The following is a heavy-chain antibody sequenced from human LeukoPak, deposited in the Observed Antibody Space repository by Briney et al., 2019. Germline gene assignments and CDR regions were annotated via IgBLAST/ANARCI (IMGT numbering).Heavy chain of an antibody. J-gene: IGHJ4*02. CDR2: IYYSGST. CDR3: AREARLLWFGEFAGVFDY. D-gene: IGHD3-10*01. V-gene: IGHV4-59*01. Sequence: PSEILSLTCTVSGGSISSYYWSWIRQPPGKGLEWIGYIYYSGSTNYNPSLKSRVTISVDTSKNQFSLKLSSVTAADTAVYYCAREARLLWFGEFAGVFDYWGQGTLVTVSS. CDR1: GGSISSYY.